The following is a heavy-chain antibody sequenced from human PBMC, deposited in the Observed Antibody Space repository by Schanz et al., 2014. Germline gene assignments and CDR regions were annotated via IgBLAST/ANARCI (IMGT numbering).Heavy chain of an antibody. V-gene: IGHV3-23*04. J-gene: IGHJ6*02. D-gene: IGHD2-15*01. CDR2: ISHSGGSK. CDR1: GFTFSSYS. Sequence: ELQLVESGGGLVKPGGSLRLSCAASGFTFSSYSMNWVRQAPGKGLEWVSSISHSGGSKYYADSVKGRFTISRDNSENTLYLQMNSLSADDTAVFYCAKGMGYCSGGTCYDYYYYGLDVWGQGTTVTVSS. CDR3: AKGMGYCSGGTCYDYYYYGLDV.